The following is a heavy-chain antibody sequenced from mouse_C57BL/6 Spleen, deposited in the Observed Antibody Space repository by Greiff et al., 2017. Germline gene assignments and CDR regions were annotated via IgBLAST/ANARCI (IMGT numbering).Heavy chain of an antibody. CDR2: FWWEDDK. V-gene: IGHV8-8*01. CDR1: GFSLSTFGMG. J-gene: IGHJ2*01. D-gene: IGHD2-3*01. Sequence: ESGPGILQPSQTLSLTCSFSGFSLSTFGMGVGWFRQPSGKGLEWLAPFWWEDDKSYNPALKSRLTISKDTSKNQVFLKIANVDTADTATYYCARIAVVTYFDYWGQGTTLTVSS. CDR3: ARIAVVTYFDY.